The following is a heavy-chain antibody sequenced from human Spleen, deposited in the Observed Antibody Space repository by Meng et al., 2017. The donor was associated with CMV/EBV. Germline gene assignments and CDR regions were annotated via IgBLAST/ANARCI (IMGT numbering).Heavy chain of an antibody. D-gene: IGHD3-22*01. V-gene: IGHV1-2*02. CDR3: ARERSTLRVVVRGGWFDP. CDR2: ISPNSGVT. Sequence: FTDYHIHWVRQAPGQGRLDWMGWISPNSGVTKYAQKFQGRVTMTLDRSISTAYMELSSLRSDDTAVYYCARERSTLRVVVRGGWFDPWGQGTLVTVSS. J-gene: IGHJ5*02. CDR1: FTDYH.